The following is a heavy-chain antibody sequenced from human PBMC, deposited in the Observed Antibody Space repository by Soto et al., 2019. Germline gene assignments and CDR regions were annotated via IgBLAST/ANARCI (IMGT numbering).Heavy chain of an antibody. J-gene: IGHJ5*02. CDR2: ISSSGSTI. CDR3: ARSGGSYQVSNWFDP. CDR1: GFTFSSYE. V-gene: IGHV3-48*03. D-gene: IGHD1-26*01. Sequence: GGSLRLSCPASGFTFSSYEMNWVRQAPGKGLEWVSYISSSGSTIYYADSVKGRFAISRDNAKNSLYLQMNSLRAEDTAAYYCARSGGSYQVSNWFDPWGQGTLVTVPQ.